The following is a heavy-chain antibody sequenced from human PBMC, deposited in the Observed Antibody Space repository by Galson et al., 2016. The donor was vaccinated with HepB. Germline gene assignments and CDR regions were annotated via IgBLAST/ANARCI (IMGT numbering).Heavy chain of an antibody. J-gene: IGHJ1*01. V-gene: IGHV1-69*13. CDR2: IIPIFGTT. CDR3: AARGVDSSGWYEFFQN. CDR1: GGTFSSYA. D-gene: IGHD6-19*01. Sequence: SVKVSCKASGGTFSSYAFNWVRQAPGQGLEWMGGIIPIFGTTDYAQKFQGRVTITADESTSTAYMELSSLRSEDTALYYCAARGVDSSGWYEFFQNWGQGTLVTVSS.